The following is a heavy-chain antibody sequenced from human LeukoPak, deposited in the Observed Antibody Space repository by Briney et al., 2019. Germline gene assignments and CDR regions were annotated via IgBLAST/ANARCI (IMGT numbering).Heavy chain of an antibody. CDR3: TKELHVAVAVADYYYFYMDV. V-gene: IGHV3-23*01. CDR2: INGGGNTT. CDR1: GFAFSKFA. J-gene: IGHJ6*03. Sequence: GGSLRLSCAAPGFAFSKFAMGWVRQSPGKGLEWLSTINGGGNTTFYSDSVKGRFTISRDNSKNTLYLHMDSLRPDDTATYYCTKELHVAVAVADYYYFYMDVWGRGTAVTVSS. D-gene: IGHD6-19*01.